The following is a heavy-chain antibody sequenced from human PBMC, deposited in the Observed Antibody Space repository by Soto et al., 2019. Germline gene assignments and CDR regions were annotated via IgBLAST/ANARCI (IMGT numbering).Heavy chain of an antibody. CDR1: GDSFTSFW. D-gene: IGHD1-1*01. CDR3: ARQHPLDSLGWYN. V-gene: IGHV5-51*01. J-gene: IGHJ4*02. Sequence: PWESLKISCKVSGDSFTSFWIGWVRQMPGKGLEWLGSIYPGDSDTRYSPSFQGQVTISADKSITTAYLQWSSLKASDTAIYYCARQHPLDSLGWYNWGQGTLVTVSS. CDR2: IYPGDSDT.